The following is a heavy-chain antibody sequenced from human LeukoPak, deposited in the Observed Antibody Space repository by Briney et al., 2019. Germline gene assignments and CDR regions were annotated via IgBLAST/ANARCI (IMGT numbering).Heavy chain of an antibody. V-gene: IGHV1-46*01. CDR1: GYTFSIYN. CDR2: IDPSGGT. CDR3: AREGVAGTGLDY. J-gene: IGHJ4*02. D-gene: IGHD6-13*01. Sequence: ASVKVSCKGSGYTFSIYNMHWVRQAPGQGLEWMGIIDPSGGTSYAQKLQGRIIMTRDTSTVYMELSSLRSEDTAVYYCAREGVAGTGLDYWGQGTLVTVSS.